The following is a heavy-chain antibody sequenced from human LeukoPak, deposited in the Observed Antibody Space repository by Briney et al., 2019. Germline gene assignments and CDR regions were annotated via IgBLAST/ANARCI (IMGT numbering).Heavy chain of an antibody. V-gene: IGHV1-2*02. CDR2: INPNSGGT. CDR1: GYTFTGYY. CDR3: ARQYYDFWSGFYYYYMDV. D-gene: IGHD3-3*01. J-gene: IGHJ6*03. Sequence: ASVKVSCKASGYTFTGYYMHWVRQTPGQGLEWMDWINPNSGGTNNPQTFQGGVTMTRDTSISTAYMEPSRLRSDDTAVYYCARQYYDFWSGFYYYYMDVWGKGTTVTVSS.